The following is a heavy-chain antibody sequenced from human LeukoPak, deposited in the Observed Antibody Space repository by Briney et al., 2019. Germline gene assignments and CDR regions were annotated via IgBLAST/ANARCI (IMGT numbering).Heavy chain of an antibody. CDR3: ARANYYDSSGYYYNAFDI. CDR1: GASISRNTYY. V-gene: IGHV4-39*02. Sequence: PSETLSLTCSVSGASISRNTYYWGWIRQSPGKGLKWIGTFYYTGSTYYNPSLKSRITISVDTSKNHFSLKLSSVTAADTAVYYCARANYYDSSGYYYNAFDIWGQGTMVSVSS. D-gene: IGHD3-22*01. CDR2: FYYTGST. J-gene: IGHJ3*02.